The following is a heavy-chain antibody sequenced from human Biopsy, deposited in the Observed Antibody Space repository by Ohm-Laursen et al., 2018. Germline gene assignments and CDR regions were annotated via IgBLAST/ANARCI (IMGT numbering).Heavy chain of an antibody. J-gene: IGHJ4*02. V-gene: IGHV4-61*01. CDR1: GASVTSGSYY. CDR2: ISNIGST. CDR3: ARESALAGDFDS. Sequence: GTLSLTCTVSGASVTSGSYYWSWIRQPPGKGLEWLGYISNIGSTNYNPSLKSRVTISVDTSKNHFSLKLTSVTAADTAVYYCARESALAGDFDSWGQGTLVTVSP. D-gene: IGHD6-19*01.